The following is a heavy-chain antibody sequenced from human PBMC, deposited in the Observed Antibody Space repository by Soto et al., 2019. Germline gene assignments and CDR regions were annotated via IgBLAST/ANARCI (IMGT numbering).Heavy chain of an antibody. Sequence: GGARRLSCAASGCSFSSYERNWVRRAPGKGREWVSYISSSGSTIYYAESVKGRFTISRDNAKNSLYLQMHSLRAEHTAVYYCARSITIPSYYYGMDVWGQGTTVTVSS. CDR1: GCSFSSYE. V-gene: IGHV3-48*03. D-gene: IGHD3-3*01. CDR2: ISSSGSTI. J-gene: IGHJ6*02. CDR3: ARSITIPSYYYGMDV.